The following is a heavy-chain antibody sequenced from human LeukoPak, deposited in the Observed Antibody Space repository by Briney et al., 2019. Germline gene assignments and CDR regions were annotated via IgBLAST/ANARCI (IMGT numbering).Heavy chain of an antibody. J-gene: IGHJ4*02. CDR1: GFTFSSYG. CDR3: ARGQVARDYYDSSGYYDY. CDR2: ISYDGSDK. D-gene: IGHD3-22*01. Sequence: GGSLRPSCAASGFTFSSYGMHWVRQAPGKGLEWVAVISYDGSDKYYADSVKGRFTISRDNSKNTLYLQMNSLRAEDTAVYYCARGQVARDYYDSSGYYDYWGQGTLVTVSS. V-gene: IGHV3-30*03.